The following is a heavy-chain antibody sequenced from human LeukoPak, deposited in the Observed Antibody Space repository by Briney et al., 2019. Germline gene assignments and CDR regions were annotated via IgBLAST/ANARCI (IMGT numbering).Heavy chain of an antibody. CDR3: ARDGYYYDSSGYYSINGMDV. Sequence: GGSLRLSCAASGFTFSSYSMDWVRQAPGKGLEWVSSISSSSSYIYYADSVKGRFTISRDNAKNSLYLQMNSLRAEDTAVYYCARDGYYYDSSGYYSINGMDVWGQGTTVTVSS. J-gene: IGHJ6*02. D-gene: IGHD3-22*01. V-gene: IGHV3-21*01. CDR1: GFTFSSYS. CDR2: ISSSSSYI.